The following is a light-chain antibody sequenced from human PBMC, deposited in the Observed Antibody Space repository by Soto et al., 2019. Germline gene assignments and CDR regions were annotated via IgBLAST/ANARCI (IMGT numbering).Light chain of an antibody. CDR1: QSVSGY. CDR2: RIF. J-gene: IGKJ5*01. Sequence: EIVMTPSPGTVSVFPGERVTLSCMASQSVSGYLDWFHQKPGQAPRLVLLRIFTRAIGVPARFSGSGSGTEFTLTISSLQSEDFAVYYCQQYSNWPPINCGQGTRREIK. CDR3: QQYSNWPPIN. V-gene: IGKV3-15*01.